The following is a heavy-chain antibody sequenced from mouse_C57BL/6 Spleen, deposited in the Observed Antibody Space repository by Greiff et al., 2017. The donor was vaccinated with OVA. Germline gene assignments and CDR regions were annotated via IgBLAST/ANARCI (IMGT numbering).Heavy chain of an antibody. CDR2: ISDGGSYT. Sequence: DVHLVESGGGLVKPGGSLKLSCAASGFTFSSYAMSWVRQTPEKRLEWVATISDGGSYTYYPDNVKGRFTISRDNAKNNLYLQMSHLKSEDTAMYYCARGNYYYGSSYNFDYWGQGTTLTVSS. J-gene: IGHJ2*01. CDR3: ARGNYYYGSSYNFDY. V-gene: IGHV5-4*01. D-gene: IGHD1-1*01. CDR1: GFTFSSYA.